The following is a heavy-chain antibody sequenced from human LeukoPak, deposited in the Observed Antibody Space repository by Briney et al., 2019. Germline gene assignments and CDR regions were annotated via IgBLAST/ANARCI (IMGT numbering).Heavy chain of an antibody. D-gene: IGHD5-12*01. V-gene: IGHV4-59*01. Sequence: SETLSPTCTVSGGSISSYSWNWIRQSPGKGLEWIGRVYHSGGINYNPSLKSRVTISVDTSKNQFSLNLSSVTAADTAVYYCVSSYGGYVLDYWGQGTLVIVSS. J-gene: IGHJ4*02. CDR2: VYHSGGI. CDR3: VSSYGGYVLDY. CDR1: GGSISSYS.